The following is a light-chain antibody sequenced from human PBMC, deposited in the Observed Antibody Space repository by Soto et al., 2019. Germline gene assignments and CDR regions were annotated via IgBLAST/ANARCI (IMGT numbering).Light chain of an antibody. Sequence: IVLTQSPGTLSLSPGERATLSCRASQSISSSYLAWYQQKPGQAPRLLVYGVPSRASDVPDRFSGSGSRTDFTVTNSSLEPEDSTVYYSPQYTYWRKFGQGTKVDIK. CDR2: GVP. V-gene: IGKV3-20*01. CDR3: PQYTYWRK. CDR1: QSISSSY. J-gene: IGKJ1*01.